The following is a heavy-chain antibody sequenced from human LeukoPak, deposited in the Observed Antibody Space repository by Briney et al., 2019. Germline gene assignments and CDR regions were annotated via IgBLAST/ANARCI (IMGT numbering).Heavy chain of an antibody. J-gene: IGHJ4*02. CDR2: IPYDGSNK. Sequence: TGGSLRLSCAASGFTFSSYGMHWVRQAPGKGLEWVAFIPYDGSNKYYADSVKGRFTISRDISKSTLYLQMNSLRAEDTAVYYCAKDFRWAFDYWGQGTLVTVSS. V-gene: IGHV3-30*02. CDR1: GFTFSSYG. D-gene: IGHD6-13*01. CDR3: AKDFRWAFDY.